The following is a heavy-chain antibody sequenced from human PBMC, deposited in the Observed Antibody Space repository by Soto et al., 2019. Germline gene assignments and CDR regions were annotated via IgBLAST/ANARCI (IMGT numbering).Heavy chain of an antibody. CDR1: GDSVSTNIAA. CDR2: AYYRSKWYI. D-gene: IGHD2-21*01. V-gene: IGHV6-1*01. Sequence: QVQLQQSGPGLVKPSQSLSLTCAISGDSVSTNIAAWNWIRQSPSRGLEWLGRAYYRSKWYIDYATSVESRLTIPPATSKNQLALQMNSVTPDDTAVYYCARDSHHTSGVVVHIDSWGQGTLVTVSS. CDR3: ARDSHHTSGVVVHIDS. J-gene: IGHJ5*01.